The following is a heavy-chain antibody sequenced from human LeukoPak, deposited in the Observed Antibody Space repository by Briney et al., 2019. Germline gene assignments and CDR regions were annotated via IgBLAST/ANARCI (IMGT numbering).Heavy chain of an antibody. Sequence: SETLSLTCAVYGGSFSGYYWSWIRQPPGKGLEWIGEINHSGSTNYNPSLKSRVTISVDTSKNQFSLKLSSVTAADTAVYYCARGTGWYSSSSYYNYWGQGTLVTVSS. D-gene: IGHD6-6*01. V-gene: IGHV4-34*01. CDR3: ARGTGWYSSSSYYNY. CDR1: GGSFSGYY. CDR2: INHSGST. J-gene: IGHJ4*02.